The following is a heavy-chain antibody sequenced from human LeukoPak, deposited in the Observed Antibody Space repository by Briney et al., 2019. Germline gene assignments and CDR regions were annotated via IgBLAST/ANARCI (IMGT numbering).Heavy chain of an antibody. CDR1: GGSMSSYY. V-gene: IGHV4-59*08. Sequence: SQTLSLTCTGSGGSMSSYYWSWVRQPPGKGLEWIGYIYYSGSTNYNPSLKSRVTISVDTSKNQFSLKLRSVTAADTAVYYCARQGSGNYPSPVNYWGQGTLVTVSS. CDR2: IYYSGST. J-gene: IGHJ4*02. CDR3: ARQGSGNYPSPVNY. D-gene: IGHD1-26*01.